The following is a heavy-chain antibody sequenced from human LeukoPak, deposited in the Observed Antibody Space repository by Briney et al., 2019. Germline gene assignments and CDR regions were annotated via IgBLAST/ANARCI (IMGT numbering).Heavy chain of an antibody. V-gene: IGHV3-30*18. CDR2: ISYDGSNK. D-gene: IGHD1-26*01. Sequence: PGGSLRLSCAASGFTFSSYGMHWVRQAPGKGLEWVAVISYDGSNKYYADSVKGRFTISRDNSKNTLYLQMNSLRAEDTAVYYCAKVPTRSSGTDYWGQGTLVSVPS. CDR1: GFTFSSYG. J-gene: IGHJ4*02. CDR3: AKVPTRSSGTDY.